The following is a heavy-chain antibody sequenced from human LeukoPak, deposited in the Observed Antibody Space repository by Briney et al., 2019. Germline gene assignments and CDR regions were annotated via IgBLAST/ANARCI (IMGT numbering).Heavy chain of an antibody. CDR3: ARISRVQDASGYFSHSKYFDY. D-gene: IGHD5-12*01. Sequence: SETLSLTCTVSGGSISSSSYYWGWIRQPPGKGLEWIGSIYYSGSTYYNPSRKSRVTISVDTSKNQFSLKLSSVTAADTAVYYCARISRVQDASGYFSHSKYFDYWGQGTLVTVSS. CDR1: GGSISSSSYY. J-gene: IGHJ4*02. V-gene: IGHV4-39*01. CDR2: IYYSGST.